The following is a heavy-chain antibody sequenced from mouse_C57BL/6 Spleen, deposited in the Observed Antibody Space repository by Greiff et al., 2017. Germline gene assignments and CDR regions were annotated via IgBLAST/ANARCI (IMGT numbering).Heavy chain of an antibody. Sequence: VQLQQSGPELVKPGASVKISCKASGYAFSSSWMNWVKQRPGKGLEWIGRIYPGDGDTNYNGKFKGKATLTADKSSSPAYMQLSSLTSEDSAVYCCAKGPYDPCYAMDYWGQGTSVTVSS. CDR3: AKGPYDPCYAMDY. J-gene: IGHJ4*01. CDR1: GYAFSSSW. CDR2: IYPGDGDT. D-gene: IGHD2-3*01. V-gene: IGHV1-82*01.